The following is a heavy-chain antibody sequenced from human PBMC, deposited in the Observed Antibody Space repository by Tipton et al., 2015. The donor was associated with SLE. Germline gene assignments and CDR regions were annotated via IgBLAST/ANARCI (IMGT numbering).Heavy chain of an antibody. V-gene: IGHV4-59*01. D-gene: IGHD6-6*01. J-gene: IGHJ3*02. CDR1: GGSISSYY. CDR2: IYYSGST. CDR3: ARGVAARPDDI. Sequence: GLVKPSETLSLTCTVSGGSISSYYWSWIRQPPGKGLEWIGYIYYSGSTNYNPSLKSRVTISVDTSKNQFSLKLSSVTAADTAVYYCARGVAARPDDIWGQGTMVTVSS.